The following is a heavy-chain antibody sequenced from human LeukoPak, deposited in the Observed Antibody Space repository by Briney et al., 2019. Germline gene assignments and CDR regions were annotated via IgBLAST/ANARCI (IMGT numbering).Heavy chain of an antibody. D-gene: IGHD6-13*01. CDR1: GYTFTDYY. CDR2: VDPEDGET. CDR3: ATFQQQLVLDWFDP. V-gene: IGHV1-69-2*01. Sequence: GASVKVSCKVSGYTFTDYYMHWVQQAPGKGLEWMGLVDPEDGETIYAEKFQGRVTITADTSTDTAYMELSSLRSGDTAVYYCATFQQQLVLDWFDPWGQGTLVTVSS. J-gene: IGHJ5*02.